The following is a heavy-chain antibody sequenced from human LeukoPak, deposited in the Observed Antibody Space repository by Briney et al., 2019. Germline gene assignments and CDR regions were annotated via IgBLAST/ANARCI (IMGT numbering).Heavy chain of an antibody. D-gene: IGHD3-10*01. J-gene: IGHJ3*02. CDR3: ARVRGAVLLWPRGAKGAFDI. CDR2: IYCSGST. Sequence: PSETLSLTCTVSGGSISTYYWSWIRQPPGKGLEWIGYIYCSGSTNYNPSLKSRVTISVGTSKNQFSLKLSSVTAADTAVYYCARVRGAVLLWPRGAKGAFDIWGQGTMVTVSS. V-gene: IGHV4-59*01. CDR1: GGSISTYY.